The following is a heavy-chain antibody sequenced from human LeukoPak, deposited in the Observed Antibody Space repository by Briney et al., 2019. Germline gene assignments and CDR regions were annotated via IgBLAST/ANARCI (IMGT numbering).Heavy chain of an antibody. CDR1: GVDFSRYW. CDR2: IKQDGSEK. CDR3: AIGGARYYYIDV. Sequence: PGGSLRLSCAGSGVDFSRYWMSWVRQAPGKGLEWVANIKQDGSEKDYVDSVKGRFTISRDNAKNSLYLQMTSLRAEDTAVYYCAIGGARYYYIDVWGKGTTVTVSS. V-gene: IGHV3-7*01. D-gene: IGHD6-25*01. J-gene: IGHJ6*03.